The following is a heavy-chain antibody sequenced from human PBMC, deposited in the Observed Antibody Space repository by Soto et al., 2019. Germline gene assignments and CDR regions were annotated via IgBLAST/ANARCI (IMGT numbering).Heavy chain of an antibody. Sequence: EVQLLESGGGLVQPGGSLRLSCAASGFTFRTSAMSWVRQAPGKGLVWVSAINFSGTSTYYADSVKGRFTISRDNSKNTLYLQMNSLRAEDTAVYYCAKDPVWMAVACSTFDHWGQGTLVTVSS. D-gene: IGHD6-19*01. CDR1: GFTFRTSA. CDR3: AKDPVWMAVACSTFDH. V-gene: IGHV3-23*01. J-gene: IGHJ4*02. CDR2: INFSGTST.